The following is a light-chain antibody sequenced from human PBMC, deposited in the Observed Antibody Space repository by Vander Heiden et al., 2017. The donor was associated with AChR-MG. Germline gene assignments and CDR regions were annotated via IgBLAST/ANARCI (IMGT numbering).Light chain of an antibody. V-gene: IGLV2-8*01. CDR1: SSDVGAYDY. CDR3: SSYAGSNNVV. CDR2: EVN. J-gene: IGLJ2*01. Sequence: QFALTQSPAASGFPGQSVTISRTGTSSDVGAYDYVSWYQQHPGKAPKLIIYEVNKRPLGIPDRFSGSKSGNTASLTVSGLQGDDEADYYCSSYAGSNNVVFGGGTKLTVL.